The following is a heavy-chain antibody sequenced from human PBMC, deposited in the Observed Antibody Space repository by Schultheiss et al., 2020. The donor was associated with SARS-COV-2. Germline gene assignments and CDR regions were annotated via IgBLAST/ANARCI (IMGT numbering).Heavy chain of an antibody. CDR2: ISGSGGST. V-gene: IGHV3-23*01. CDR3: WDTTLNGSDWDY. J-gene: IGHJ4*02. D-gene: IGHD3-9*01. Sequence: GGSLRLSCAASGFTFSIYGMSWVRQAPGKGLEWVSAISGSGGSTYYADSVKGRITISRDNPKNTLYLQMNSLRAEDTAVYYCWDTTLNGSDWDYWGRGILVTVSS. CDR1: GFTFSIYG.